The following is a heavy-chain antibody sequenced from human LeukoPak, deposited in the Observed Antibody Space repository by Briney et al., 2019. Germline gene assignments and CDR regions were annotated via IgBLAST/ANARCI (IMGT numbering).Heavy chain of an antibody. V-gene: IGHV3-23*01. CDR3: AKSNYYDSSGYTDY. D-gene: IGHD3-22*01. CDR1: GITFSSYG. Sequence: GGSLRLSCAASGITFSSYGMSWVRQAPGKGLEWVSSISSTGGTTYYADSVKGRLTISRDNSKNTLYLQMNSLRAEDTALYYCAKSNYYDSSGYTDYWGQGTLVTVSS. J-gene: IGHJ4*02. CDR2: ISSTGGTT.